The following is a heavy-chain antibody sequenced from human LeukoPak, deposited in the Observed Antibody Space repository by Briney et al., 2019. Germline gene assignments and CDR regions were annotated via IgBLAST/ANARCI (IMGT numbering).Heavy chain of an antibody. J-gene: IGHJ6*03. Sequence: ASVTVSFQASGYTFTNYDINWVRQATGHGLEWMGWMNPNSGNTGYAQKFQGRVTITRNTSISTAYMELSSLRSEDTAVYYCARGKEYSSSWYGYYYYYYMDVWGKGTTVTVSS. CDR1: GYTFTNYD. CDR3: ARGKEYSSSWYGYYYYYYMDV. CDR2: MNPNSGNT. V-gene: IGHV1-8*01. D-gene: IGHD6-13*01.